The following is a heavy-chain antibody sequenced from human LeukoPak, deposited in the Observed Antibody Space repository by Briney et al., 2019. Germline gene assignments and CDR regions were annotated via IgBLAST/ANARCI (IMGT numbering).Heavy chain of an antibody. CDR2: IRSKAYGGTT. J-gene: IGHJ4*02. CDR3: TRNNIAAAGTTVDY. D-gene: IGHD6-13*01. Sequence: GGSLRLSCKGSGFSFGDYAMTWVRQAPGKGLEWVGFIRSKAYGGTTEYAASVKGRFTISRDDSKSIAYLQMNSLKTEDTAVYYCTRNNIAAAGTTVDYWGQGTLVTVSS. CDR1: GFSFGDYA. V-gene: IGHV3-49*04.